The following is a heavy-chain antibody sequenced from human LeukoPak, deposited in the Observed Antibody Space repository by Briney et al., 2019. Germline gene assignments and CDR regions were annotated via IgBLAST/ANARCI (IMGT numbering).Heavy chain of an antibody. CDR1: GFTFSSYA. CDR3: AKDEDYGDRYRNYYYYYGMDV. J-gene: IGHJ6*02. D-gene: IGHD4-17*01. Sequence: PGGSLRLSCAASGFTFSSYAMSWVRQAPGKGLEWVSAISGSGGSTYYADSVKGRFTISRDNSKNTLYLQMNSLRAEDTAVYYCAKDEDYGDRYRNYYYYYGMDVWGQGTTVTVSS. CDR2: ISGSGGST. V-gene: IGHV3-23*01.